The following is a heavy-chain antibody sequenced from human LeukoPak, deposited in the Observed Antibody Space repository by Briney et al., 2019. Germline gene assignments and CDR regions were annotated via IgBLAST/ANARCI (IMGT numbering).Heavy chain of an antibody. Sequence: SETLSLTCTVSGGSISSYYWSWIRQPPGKGLEWIGYIYYSGSTNYNPSLKSRVTISVDTSKNQFSLKLSSVTAADTAVYYCAGLAYCGGDCYLDYWGQGTLVTVSS. CDR2: IYYSGST. J-gene: IGHJ4*02. D-gene: IGHD2-21*02. CDR1: GGSISSYY. V-gene: IGHV4-59*01. CDR3: AGLAYCGGDCYLDY.